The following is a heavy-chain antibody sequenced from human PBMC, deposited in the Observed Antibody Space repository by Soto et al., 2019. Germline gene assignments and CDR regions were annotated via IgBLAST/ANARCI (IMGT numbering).Heavy chain of an antibody. CDR2: IKQDGSEK. J-gene: IGHJ4*02. V-gene: IGHV3-7*04. CDR3: ARAREAYCGGDCYEAGFDY. Sequence: PGGSLRLSCAASGFTFSSYWMSWVRQAPGKGLEWVANIKQDGSEKYYVDSVKGRFTISRDNAKNSLYLQMNSLRAEDRAVYYWARAREAYCGGDCYEAGFDYWGQGTLVTVSS. D-gene: IGHD2-21*02. CDR1: GFTFSSYW.